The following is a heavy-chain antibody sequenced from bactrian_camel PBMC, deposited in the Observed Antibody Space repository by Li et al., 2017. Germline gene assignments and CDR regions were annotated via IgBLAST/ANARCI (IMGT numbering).Heavy chain of an antibody. CDR1: GATYSGNC. CDR3: AAGSSDYNEYDGNCFVPTAKFGH. CDR2: IYRGGSAT. V-gene: IGHV3S6*01. D-gene: IGHD4*01. Sequence: HVQLVESGGGSVQAGGSLKLSCVISGATYSGNCLAWFRQTPGEEREEVASIYRGGSATAYADSVRGRFTISQDNAKNMVTLQMNSLKPEDTAMYYCAAGSSDYNEYDGNCFVPTAKFGHWGQGTQVTVS. J-gene: IGHJ4*01.